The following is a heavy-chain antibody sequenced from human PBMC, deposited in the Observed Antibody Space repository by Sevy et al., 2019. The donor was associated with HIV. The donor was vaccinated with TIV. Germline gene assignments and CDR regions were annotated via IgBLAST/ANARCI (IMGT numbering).Heavy chain of an antibody. J-gene: IGHJ3*02. CDR2: ISYDGSNK. CDR1: GFTFSSYG. D-gene: IGHD6-6*01. Sequence: GGSLRLSCAASGFTFSSYGMHWVRQAPGKGLEWVAVISYDGSNKYYSDSVKGRFTISRDNSKNTLYLQMNSLRAEDTAVYYCAKDWGITARPGAFDIWGHGTMVTVSS. V-gene: IGHV3-30*18. CDR3: AKDWGITARPGAFDI.